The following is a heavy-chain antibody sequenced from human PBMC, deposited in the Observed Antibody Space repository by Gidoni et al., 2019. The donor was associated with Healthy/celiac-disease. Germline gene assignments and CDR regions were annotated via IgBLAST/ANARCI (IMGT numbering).Heavy chain of an antibody. CDR1: GGSFSGYY. Sequence: QVQLHQWGAGLLQPSETLSLTCAVYGGSFSGYYWSWIRQPPGKGLEWIGEINHSGSTNYNPSLKSRVTISVDTSKKQFSMKLSSVTAADTAVYYCAVQLERFDYWGQGTLVTVSS. CDR3: AVQLERFDY. J-gene: IGHJ4*02. D-gene: IGHD1-1*01. V-gene: IGHV4-34*01. CDR2: INHSGST.